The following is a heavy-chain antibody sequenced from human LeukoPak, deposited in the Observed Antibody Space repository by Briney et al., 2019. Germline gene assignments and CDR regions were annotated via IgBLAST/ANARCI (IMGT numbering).Heavy chain of an antibody. CDR3: ARENNAYYGMDV. D-gene: IGHD1-14*01. Sequence: GGSLRLSCAASGFTFSSYGMHWVRQAPGKGLEWVAVIWYDGSNKYYADSVKGRFTISRDNSKNTLYLQMNSLRAEDTAVYYCARENNAYYGMDVWGKGTTVTVSS. CDR1: GFTFSSYG. J-gene: IGHJ6*04. CDR2: IWYDGSNK. V-gene: IGHV3-33*01.